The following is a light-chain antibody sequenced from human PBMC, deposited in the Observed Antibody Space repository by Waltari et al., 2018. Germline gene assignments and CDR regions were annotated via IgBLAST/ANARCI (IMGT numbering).Light chain of an antibody. CDR2: DVG. CDR3: CSYTRSGSLV. J-gene: IGLJ2*01. Sequence: QSALTQPASVSGSPGQSISISCTGTSRDVGGYNFVSWYQRLPGKAPKLIIYDVGNRPSGVSNRFSRSKSGNTSSLIISGLQADDEADYYCCSYTRSGSLVFGGGTKLTVL. V-gene: IGLV2-14*03. CDR1: SRDVGGYNF.